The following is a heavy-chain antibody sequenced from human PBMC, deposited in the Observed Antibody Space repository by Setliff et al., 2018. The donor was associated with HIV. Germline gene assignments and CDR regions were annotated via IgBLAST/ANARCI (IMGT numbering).Heavy chain of an antibody. CDR1: GDSISNSAYF. D-gene: IGHD3-10*01. V-gene: IGHV4-39*01. CDR2: IYYNGDS. Sequence: SETMSLTCSVSGDSISNSAYFWGWIRQPSGKGLEYIGSIYYNGDSYYNPSLKSRVTISVDTSKNQFSLKLSSVTAADTAVYYCARQLTMVRGVYQPYYYYYMGVWGKGTTVTV. CDR3: ARQLTMVRGVYQPYYYYYMGV. J-gene: IGHJ6*03.